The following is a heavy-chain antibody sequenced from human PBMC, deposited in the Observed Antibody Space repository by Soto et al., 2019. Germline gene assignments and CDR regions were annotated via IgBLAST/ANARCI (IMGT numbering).Heavy chain of an antibody. Sequence: GGSLKISCNNSGYRFTSYSIGCGGQSPGNGLEWMGIIYPGDSDTRYSPSFQGQVTISADKSISTAYLQWSSLKAPDTAIYYCARRGPNYDILTGYYSTYYFDYWGQGTLVTV. V-gene: IGHV5-51*01. CDR2: IYPGDSDT. J-gene: IGHJ4*02. D-gene: IGHD3-9*01. CDR3: ARRGPNYDILTGYYSTYYFDY. CDR1: GYRFTSYS.